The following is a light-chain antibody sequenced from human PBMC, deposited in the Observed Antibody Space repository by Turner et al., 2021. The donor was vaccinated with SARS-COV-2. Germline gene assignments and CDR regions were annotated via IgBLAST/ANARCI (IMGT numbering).Light chain of an antibody. CDR1: QSISSY. J-gene: IGKJ5*01. CDR3: QQSYSTPPVT. CDR2: AAS. V-gene: IGKV1-39*01. Sequence: IQMTQPPSSLSASVGDRVTITCRASQSISSYLNWYQQKPGKAPKLLIYAASSLQSGVPSRFSGSGSGTDFTLTISSLQPEDFATYYCQQSYSTPPVTFGQGTRLESK.